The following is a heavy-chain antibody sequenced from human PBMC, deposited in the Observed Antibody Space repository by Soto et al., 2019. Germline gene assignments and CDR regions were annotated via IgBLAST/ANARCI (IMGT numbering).Heavy chain of an antibody. CDR1: GYTFTSYG. D-gene: IGHD1-1*01. J-gene: IGHJ4*02. V-gene: IGHV1-18*01. Sequence: QVHLVQSGAEVKKPGASVKVSCKGPGYTFTSYGITWVRQAPGQGLEWMGWISAHNGNTNYAQKLQGRVTVTRDTSTRTAYMELRSLRSDDTAVYYCARGRYGDYWGQGALVTVSS. CDR3: ARGRYGDY. CDR2: ISAHNGNT.